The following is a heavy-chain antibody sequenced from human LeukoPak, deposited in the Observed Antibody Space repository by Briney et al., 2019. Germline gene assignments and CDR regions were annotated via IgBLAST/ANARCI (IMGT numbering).Heavy chain of an antibody. D-gene: IGHD3-22*01. J-gene: IGHJ4*02. CDR2: ISNTNTYI. Sequence: GGSLRLSCAASGFTFSSHSINWVRQAPGKGLEWISSISNTNTYINYADSVKGRFTISRDNAKNSLYLQMTSLRAEDTAVYYCVRDGAYYDSAPYNFDYWGQGTLVAVSS. CDR1: GFTFSSHS. CDR3: VRDGAYYDSAPYNFDY. V-gene: IGHV3-21*01.